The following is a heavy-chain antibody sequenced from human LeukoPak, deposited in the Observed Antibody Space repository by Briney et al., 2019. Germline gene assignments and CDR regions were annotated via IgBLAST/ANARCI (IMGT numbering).Heavy chain of an antibody. D-gene: IGHD5-24*01. Sequence: SETLSLTCTVSGGSISSYYWSWIRQPPGKGLEWIGYIYYSGSTNYNPSLKSRVTISVDTSKNQFSLKLSSVTAADTAVYYCAREKMAGPRDAFDIWGQGTMVTVSS. J-gene: IGHJ3*02. V-gene: IGHV4-59*12. CDR2: IYYSGST. CDR3: AREKMAGPRDAFDI. CDR1: GGSISSYY.